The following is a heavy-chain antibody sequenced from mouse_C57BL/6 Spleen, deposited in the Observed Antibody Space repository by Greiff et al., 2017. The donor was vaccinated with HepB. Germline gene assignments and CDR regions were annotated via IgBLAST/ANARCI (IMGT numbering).Heavy chain of an antibody. D-gene: IGHD1-1*01. CDR1: GYTFTSYT. V-gene: IGHV1-4*01. CDR3: ARGYYGGSPWFAY. J-gene: IGHJ3*01. Sequence: QVQLQQSGAELARPGASVKMSCKASGYTFTSYTMHWVKQRPGRGLEWIGYINPSSGYTKYNQKFKDKATLTADKSSSTAYMQLSSLTSEDSAVYYCARGYYGGSPWFAYWGQGTLVTVSA. CDR2: INPSSGYT.